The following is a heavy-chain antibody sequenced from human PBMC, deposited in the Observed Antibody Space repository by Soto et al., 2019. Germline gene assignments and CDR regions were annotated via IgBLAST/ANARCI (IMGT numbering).Heavy chain of an antibody. V-gene: IGHV1-8*01. J-gene: IGHJ6*02. CDR3: ATVAVAGSYYYYGRDV. CDR2: MNPNSGNT. CDR1: GYTFTSYD. D-gene: IGHD6-19*01. Sequence: QVQLVQSGAEVKKPGASVKVSCKASGYTFTSYDINWVRQATGQGLEWMGWMNPNSGNTGYAQKFQGRVTMTRNTSISTAYMELSSLRSEDTAVYYCATVAVAGSYYYYGRDVWGQGTTVTVSS.